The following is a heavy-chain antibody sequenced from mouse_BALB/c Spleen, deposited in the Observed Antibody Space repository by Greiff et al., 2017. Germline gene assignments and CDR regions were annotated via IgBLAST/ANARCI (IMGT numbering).Heavy chain of an antibody. CDR1: GFTFSSYG. D-gene: IGHD2-4*01. CDR2: INSNGGST. J-gene: IGHJ2*01. Sequence: EVMLVESGGGLVQPGGSLKLSCAASGFTFSSYGMSWVRQTPDKRLELVATINSNGGSTYYPDSVKGRFTISRDNAKNTLYLQMSSLKSEDTAMYYCARGGIYYDYDGEFDYWGQGTTLTVSS. CDR3: ARGGIYYDYDGEFDY. V-gene: IGHV5-6-3*01.